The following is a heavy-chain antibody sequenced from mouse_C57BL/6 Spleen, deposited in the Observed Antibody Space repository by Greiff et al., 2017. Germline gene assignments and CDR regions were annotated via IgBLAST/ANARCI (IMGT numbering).Heavy chain of an antibody. CDR3: ARLGSNFFDV. J-gene: IGHJ1*03. CDR2: ISSGGSYT. D-gene: IGHD2-5*01. Sequence: EVKLMESGGDLVKPGGSLKLSCAASGFTFSSYGMSWVRQTPDKRLEWVATISSGGSYTYYPDSVKGRFTISRDNAKNTLYLQMSSLKSEDTAMYYCARLGSNFFDVWGTGTTVTVSS. CDR1: GFTFSSYG. V-gene: IGHV5-6*01.